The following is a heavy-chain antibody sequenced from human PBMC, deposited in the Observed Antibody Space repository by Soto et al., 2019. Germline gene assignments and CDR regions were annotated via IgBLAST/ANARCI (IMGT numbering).Heavy chain of an antibody. CDR1: GGTFSSYA. D-gene: IGHD2-2*01. Sequence: SVKVSCKASGGTFSSYAISWVRQAPGQGLEWMGGIIPIFGTANYAQKFQGRVTITADESTSTAYMELSSLRSEDTAVYYCARGEDIVVVPAATYYYYYGMDVWGQGTTVTVSS. CDR3: ARGEDIVVVPAATYYYYYGMDV. J-gene: IGHJ6*02. CDR2: IIPIFGTA. V-gene: IGHV1-69*13.